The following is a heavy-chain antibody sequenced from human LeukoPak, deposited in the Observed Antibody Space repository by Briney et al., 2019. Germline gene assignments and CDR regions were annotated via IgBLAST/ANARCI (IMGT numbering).Heavy chain of an antibody. CDR3: ARQTGVIKAAAGTHWFDP. CDR1: GYTFTGYY. J-gene: IGHJ5*02. CDR2: INPNSGST. D-gene: IGHD6-13*01. V-gene: IGHV1-2*06. Sequence: ASVKVSCKASGYTFTGYYMHWVRQAPGQGLEWMGRINPNSGSTNYAQKFQGRVTMTRDTSISTAYMELSRLRSDDTAVYYCARQTGVIKAAAGTHWFDPWGQGTLVTVSS.